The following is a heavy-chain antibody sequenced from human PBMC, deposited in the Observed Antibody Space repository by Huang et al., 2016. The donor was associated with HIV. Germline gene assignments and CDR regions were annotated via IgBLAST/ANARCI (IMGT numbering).Heavy chain of an antibody. CDR3: AKVPTVVTFH. CDR1: RFTFSTYA. CDR2: ISGSGDKT. J-gene: IGHJ4*02. V-gene: IGHV3-23*01. D-gene: IGHD2-21*02. Sequence: DVQLLESGGDFVQPGGSLRLSCAATRFTFSTYAMSWVRQGPGKGLEGVSAISGSGDKTYYADSVKGRFTIARDNSKNTLFLQMNSLRAEDTAVYYCAKVPTVVTFHWGQGTLVTVSS.